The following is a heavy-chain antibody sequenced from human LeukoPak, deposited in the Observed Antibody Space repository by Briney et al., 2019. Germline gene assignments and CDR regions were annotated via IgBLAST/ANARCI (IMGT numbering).Heavy chain of an antibody. J-gene: IGHJ4*02. V-gene: IGHV3-23*01. D-gene: IGHD1-26*01. Sequence: PGGTLRLSCAASGFTFSSHGMNWVRQAPGKGLEWVSSISASGVMTYYADSVNGRFTVSRDNSKNSLYLQMSSLTAADTAVYYCAKHRSIVTYYTFDHWGQGTLVTVSS. CDR2: ISASGVMT. CDR1: GFTFSSHG. CDR3: AKHRSIVTYYTFDH.